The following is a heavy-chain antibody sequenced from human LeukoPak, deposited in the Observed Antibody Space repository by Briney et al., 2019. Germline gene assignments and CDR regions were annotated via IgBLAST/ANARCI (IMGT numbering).Heavy chain of an antibody. CDR2: IIPILGIA. CDR1: GGTFSSYA. Sequence: ASVKVSCKASGGTFSSYAISWVRQAPGQGLEWMGRIIPILGIANYAQKFQGRVTITADKSTSTAYMELSSLRSEDTAVYYCARTPSGYSYGYDYWGQGTLVTVSS. D-gene: IGHD5-18*01. J-gene: IGHJ4*02. CDR3: ARTPSGYSYGYDY. V-gene: IGHV1-69*04.